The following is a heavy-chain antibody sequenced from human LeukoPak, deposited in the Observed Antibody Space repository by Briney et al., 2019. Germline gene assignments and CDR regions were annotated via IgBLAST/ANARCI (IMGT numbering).Heavy chain of an antibody. D-gene: IGHD6-19*01. CDR1: GYTFTSYY. Sequence: ASVKVSCKASGYTFTSYYMHWVRQAPGQGLEWMGIINPSGGSTSYAQKFQGRVTMTRDTSTSTVYMELSSLRSEDTAVYYCAKLKGPEGSSGWPRYFDYWGQGTLVTVSS. J-gene: IGHJ4*02. V-gene: IGHV1-46*01. CDR3: AKLKGPEGSSGWPRYFDY. CDR2: INPSGGST.